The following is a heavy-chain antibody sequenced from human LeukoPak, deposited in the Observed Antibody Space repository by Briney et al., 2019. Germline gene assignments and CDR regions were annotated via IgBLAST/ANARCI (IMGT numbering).Heavy chain of an antibody. CDR2: IIPIVGIA. D-gene: IGHD2-15*01. Sequence: SVKVSCKASGGTFSSYAMSWVRQAPGQGLEWMGRIIPIVGIANYAQKFQGRVTITADKSTSTAYMELSSLRSEDTAVYYCASDSSGGSSKWFDPWGQGTLVTVSS. CDR3: ASDSSGGSSKWFDP. J-gene: IGHJ5*02. V-gene: IGHV1-69*04. CDR1: GGTFSSYA.